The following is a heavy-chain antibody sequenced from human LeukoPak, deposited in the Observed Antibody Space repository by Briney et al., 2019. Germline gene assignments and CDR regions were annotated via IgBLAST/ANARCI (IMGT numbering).Heavy chain of an antibody. Sequence: SETLSLTCTVSGGYISSHYWSWIRQPAGKGLEWIGRFYTSGIANYNPSLKSRVTMSVDTSKNQFSLKVTSVTAADTAIYYCARAYGVWFGEHYYYNGMDVWGQGISVTVSS. D-gene: IGHD3-10*01. J-gene: IGHJ6*02. V-gene: IGHV4-4*07. CDR3: ARAYGVWFGEHYYYNGMDV. CDR1: GGYISSHY. CDR2: FYTSGIA.